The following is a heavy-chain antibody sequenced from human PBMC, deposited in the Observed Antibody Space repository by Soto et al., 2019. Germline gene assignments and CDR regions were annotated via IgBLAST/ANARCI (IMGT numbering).Heavy chain of an antibody. CDR2: VSFDGSNK. CDR3: ARDQTGRTTAGVGRIDH. CDR1: GFTFSTHA. J-gene: IGHJ4*02. Sequence: QVQLVESGGGVVQPGRSLRLSCAASGFTFSTHAMHWVRQAPGKGLECVAIVSFDGSNKYYADSVKGRFTISRDNSKNTLYLQMSGLTPEDTAVYYCARDQTGRTTAGVGRIDHWGQGTLVTVSS. D-gene: IGHD6-13*01. V-gene: IGHV3-30-3*01.